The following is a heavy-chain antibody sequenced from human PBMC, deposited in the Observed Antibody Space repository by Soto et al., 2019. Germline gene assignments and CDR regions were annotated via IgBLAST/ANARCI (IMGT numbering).Heavy chain of an antibody. J-gene: IGHJ5*02. CDR2: IIPIFGTA. Sequence: VKVCCKAPVGPLSSYAISLVRQAPGQGLEWMGGIIPIFGTANYAQKFQGRVTITADESTSTAYMELRSLRSEDTAAYYCARVGCTSCYWVNWFGPWGQGTLVTVSS. D-gene: IGHD2-2*01. CDR1: VGPLSSYA. V-gene: IGHV1-69*13. CDR3: ARVGCTSCYWVNWFGP.